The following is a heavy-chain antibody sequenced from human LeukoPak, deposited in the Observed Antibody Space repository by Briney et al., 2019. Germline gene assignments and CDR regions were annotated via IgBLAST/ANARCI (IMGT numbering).Heavy chain of an antibody. V-gene: IGHV3-33*01. CDR1: GFTFSSYG. CDR3: ARDQCSGGSCYLGSYYYYYGMDV. D-gene: IGHD2-15*01. Sequence: GGSLRLSCAASGFTFSSYGMHWVRQAPGKGLEWVAVIWYDGSNKYYADSVKGRFTISRDNSKNTLYLQMNSLRAEDTAVYYCARDQCSGGSCYLGSYYYYYGMDVWGQGTTVTVSS. CDR2: IWYDGSNK. J-gene: IGHJ6*02.